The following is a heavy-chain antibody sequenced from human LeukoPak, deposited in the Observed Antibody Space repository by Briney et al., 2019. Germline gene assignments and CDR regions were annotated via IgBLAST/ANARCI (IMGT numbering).Heavy chain of an antibody. CDR1: GFNFSSYW. CDR2: ISSSSSTI. CDR3: ARDPYYYDSSGDH. J-gene: IGHJ4*02. D-gene: IGHD3-22*01. Sequence: GGSLRLSCAASGFNFSSYWMHWVRQAPGKGLEWVSYISSSSSTIYYADSVKGRFTISRDNAKNSLYLQMNSLRAEDTAVYYCARDPYYYDSSGDHWGQGTLVTVSS. V-gene: IGHV3-48*01.